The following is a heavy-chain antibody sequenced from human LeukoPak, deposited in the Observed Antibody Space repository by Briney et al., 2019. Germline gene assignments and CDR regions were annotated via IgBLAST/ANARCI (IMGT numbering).Heavy chain of an antibody. CDR2: ISSSSSYT. CDR3: ARRGDCSADSCEYFDY. J-gene: IGHJ4*02. D-gene: IGHD2-15*01. Sequence: GGSLRLSCAASGFTFSDYYMSWIRQAPGKGLEWVSYISSSSSYTNYADSVKGRFTISRDNAKNSLYLQMNSLRAEDTAVYYCARRGDCSADSCEYFDYWGQGTLVTVSS. CDR1: GFTFSDYY. V-gene: IGHV3-11*03.